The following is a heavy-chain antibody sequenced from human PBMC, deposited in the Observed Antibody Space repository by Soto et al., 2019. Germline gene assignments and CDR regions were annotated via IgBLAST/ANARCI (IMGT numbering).Heavy chain of an antibody. D-gene: IGHD2-15*01. Sequence: GGSLRLSCAASGFTFTNYAMSWVRQAPGKGLEWVSHISVTGGSTYYADSVKGRFTISRDSSRNTLYLQMSSVTVDDTAVYFCAKTPRSTLSPFDYWGLGTLVTVSS. CDR3: AKTPRSTLSPFDY. CDR2: ISVTGGST. CDR1: GFTFTNYA. V-gene: IGHV3-23*01. J-gene: IGHJ4*02.